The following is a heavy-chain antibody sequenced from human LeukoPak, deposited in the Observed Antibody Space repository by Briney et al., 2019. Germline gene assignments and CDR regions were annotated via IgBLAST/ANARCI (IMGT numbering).Heavy chain of an antibody. CDR2: ISGSGGST. Sequence: GRSLRLSCAASGFTLSSYAMSWVRQAPGKGLEWVSAISGSGGSTYYADSVKGRFTISRDNSKNTLYLQMNSLRAEDTAVYYCAKDGPFGDRYYMDVWGKGTSVTVSS. CDR3: AKDGPFGDRYYMDV. D-gene: IGHD3-10*01. V-gene: IGHV3-23*01. CDR1: GFTLSSYA. J-gene: IGHJ6*03.